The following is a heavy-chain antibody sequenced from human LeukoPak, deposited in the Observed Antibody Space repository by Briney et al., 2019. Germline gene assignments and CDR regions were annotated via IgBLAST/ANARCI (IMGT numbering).Heavy chain of an antibody. CDR3: ARRGYDFWSGSYYYYMDV. D-gene: IGHD3-3*01. CDR1: GGSISSYY. V-gene: IGHV4-59*01. Sequence: SETLSLTCTVSGGSISSYYWSWIRQPPGKGLEWIGYIYYSGSTNYNPSLKSRVTISVDTSENQFSLKLSSVTAADTAVYYCARRGYDFWSGSYYYYMDVWGEGTTVTVSS. J-gene: IGHJ6*03. CDR2: IYYSGST.